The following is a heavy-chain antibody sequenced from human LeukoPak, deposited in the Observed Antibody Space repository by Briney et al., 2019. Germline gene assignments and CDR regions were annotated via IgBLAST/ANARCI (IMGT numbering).Heavy chain of an antibody. CDR3: ARGGRDGYNFSDNWSDP. V-gene: IGHV1-18*01. Sequence: GASVKVSCKASGYTFTSYGISWVRQAPGQGLEWMGWISAYNGNTNYAQKLQGRVTMTTDTSTSTAYMELRSLRSDDTAVYYCARGGRDGYNFSDNWSDPWGQGTLVTVSS. J-gene: IGHJ5*02. CDR1: GYTFTSYG. D-gene: IGHD5-24*01. CDR2: ISAYNGNT.